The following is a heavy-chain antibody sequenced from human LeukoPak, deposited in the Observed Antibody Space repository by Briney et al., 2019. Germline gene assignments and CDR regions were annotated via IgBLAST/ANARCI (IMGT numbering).Heavy chain of an antibody. D-gene: IGHD2-2*01. J-gene: IGHJ6*02. CDR2: IWYDGSNK. V-gene: IGHV3-33*08. CDR3: ARDASDCSSTSCYPSYYGMDV. CDR1: GFTFSSYS. Sequence: PGGSLRLSCAASGFTFSSYSMNWVRQAPGKGLEWVAVIWYDGSNKYYADSVKGRFTISRDNSKNTLYLQMNSLRAEDTAVYYCARDASDCSSTSCYPSYYGMDVWGQGTTVTVSS.